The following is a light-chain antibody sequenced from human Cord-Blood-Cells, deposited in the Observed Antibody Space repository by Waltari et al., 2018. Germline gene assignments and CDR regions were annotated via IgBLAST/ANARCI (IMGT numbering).Light chain of an antibody. J-gene: IGLJ1*01. CDR1: SLRSYY. CDR3: NSRDSSGNHPFYV. CDR2: GKN. Sequence: SSELTQDPAVSVALGQTVRITCQGDSLRSYYASWYQQKPGQAPVLFIYGKNNRPSGIPDRFYGSSSGNTASLTITGAQAEDEADYYCNSRDSSGNHPFYVFGTGTKVTVL. V-gene: IGLV3-19*01.